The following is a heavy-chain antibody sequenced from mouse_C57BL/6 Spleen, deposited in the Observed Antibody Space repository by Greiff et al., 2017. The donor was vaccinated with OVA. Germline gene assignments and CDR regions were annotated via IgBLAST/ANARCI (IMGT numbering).Heavy chain of an antibody. CDR3: ARGGSSHYVDY. Sequence: QVQLKQPGAELVKPGASVKLSCKASGYTFTSYWMQWVKQRPGQGLEWIGEIDPSDSYTNYNQKFKGKATLTVDTSSSTAYMQLSSLTSEDSAVYYCARGGSSHYVDYWGQGTTLTVSS. CDR1: GYTFTSYW. D-gene: IGHD1-1*01. CDR2: IDPSDSYT. J-gene: IGHJ2*01. V-gene: IGHV1-50*01.